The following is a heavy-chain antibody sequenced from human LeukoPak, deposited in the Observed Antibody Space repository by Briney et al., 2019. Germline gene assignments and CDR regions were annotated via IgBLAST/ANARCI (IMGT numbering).Heavy chain of an antibody. J-gene: IGHJ4*02. D-gene: IGHD5-18*01. V-gene: IGHV4-4*07. Sequence: PSETLSLTCTVSGGSSSSYYWSWIRQPAGKGLEWIGRMYTSGETNYNPTLKSRITISLDTSKNQLSLRLSSVTAADTAVYYCAAGSQSTALIKWGQGTLVTVSS. CDR1: GGSSSSYY. CDR3: AAGSQSTALIK. CDR2: MYTSGET.